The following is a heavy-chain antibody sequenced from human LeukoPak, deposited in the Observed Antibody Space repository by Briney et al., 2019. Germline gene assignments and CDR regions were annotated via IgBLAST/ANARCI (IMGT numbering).Heavy chain of an antibody. CDR3: VRDRLLGT. J-gene: IGHJ5*02. V-gene: IGHV1-18*04. D-gene: IGHD1-26*01. Sequence: ASVKVSRKASGYTFTTYYMHWVRQAPGQGLEWMGWISAYNGNTNYAQKLQGRVTMTTDTSTSTAYMELRSLRSDDTAVYYCVRDRLLGTWGQGTLVTVSS. CDR1: GYTFTTYY. CDR2: ISAYNGNT.